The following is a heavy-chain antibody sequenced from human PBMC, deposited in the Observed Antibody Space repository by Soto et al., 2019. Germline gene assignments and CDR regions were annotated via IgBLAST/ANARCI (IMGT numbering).Heavy chain of an antibody. V-gene: IGHV2-5*02. CDR3: ARIYCAGGNCYRRGGFYYGMDV. J-gene: IGHJ6*02. Sequence: QITLKESGPTLVQPTQTLTLTCSCSGFSLTTGGMGVGWIRQPPGKALEWLAFIYWDDDKGYSPSLKSRLTIIKDISKNQVVLTMTKVDPVDTATYYCARIYCAGGNCYRRGGFYYGMDVWGQGTTVTVSS. D-gene: IGHD2-8*02. CDR1: GFSLTTGGMG. CDR2: IYWDDDK.